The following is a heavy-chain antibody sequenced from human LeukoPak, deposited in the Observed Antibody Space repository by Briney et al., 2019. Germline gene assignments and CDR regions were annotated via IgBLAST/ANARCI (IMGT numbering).Heavy chain of an antibody. D-gene: IGHD5-18*01. Sequence: PGGSLRLSCAASGFTFSSYGMHWVRQAPGQGLEWVAFTRYDGSDKYYVDSVKGRFTISRDNSKNTLYPQMNSLRAEDTAMYFCAKDRHVWGYSYGQTFDYWGQGTLVIVSS. CDR3: AKDRHVWGYSYGQTFDY. CDR1: GFTFSSYG. V-gene: IGHV3-30*02. CDR2: TRYDGSDK. J-gene: IGHJ4*02.